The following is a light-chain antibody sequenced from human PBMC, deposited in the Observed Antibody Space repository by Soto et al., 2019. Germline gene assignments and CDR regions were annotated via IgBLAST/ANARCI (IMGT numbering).Light chain of an antibody. Sequence: EIVMTQSPATLSVSPGESATLSCRATQSLNSNLAWYQQKPGQAPRLLIYGASTRATGISARFSGSGSGTEFTLTISSLQSEDFAVYYCQQYNYWPPNTFGGGTKVDIK. CDR1: QSLNSN. J-gene: IGKJ4*01. CDR2: GAS. CDR3: QQYNYWPPNT. V-gene: IGKV3-15*01.